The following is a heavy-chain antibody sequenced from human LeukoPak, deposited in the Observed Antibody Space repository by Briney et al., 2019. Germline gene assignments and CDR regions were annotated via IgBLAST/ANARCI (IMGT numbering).Heavy chain of an antibody. CDR3: ARKAARTSGYDY. V-gene: IGHV3-23*01. CDR2: IADGGETT. CDR1: GFTFNNYG. D-gene: IGHD3-22*01. Sequence: PGGSLRLSCAVSGFTFNNYGMSRVRQAPGMGLEWVSAIADGGETTYYADSVKGRFTISRDYSKNTLYLQMNSVRAEDTAVYYCARKAARTSGYDYWGQGILVTVSS. J-gene: IGHJ4*02.